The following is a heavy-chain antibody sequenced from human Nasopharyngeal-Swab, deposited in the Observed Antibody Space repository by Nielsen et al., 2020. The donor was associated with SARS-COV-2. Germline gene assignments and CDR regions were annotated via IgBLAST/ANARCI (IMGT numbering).Heavy chain of an antibody. J-gene: IGHJ3*02. V-gene: IGHV4-59*13. D-gene: IGHD2-2*01. Sequence: PGKGLEWIGYIYYSGSTNYNPSLKSRVTISVDTSMNQFSLKLSSVTAADTAVYYCARVLGSIVVVPAAMPVYAFDIWGQGTMVTVSS. CDR3: ARVLGSIVVVPAAMPVYAFDI. CDR2: IYYSGST.